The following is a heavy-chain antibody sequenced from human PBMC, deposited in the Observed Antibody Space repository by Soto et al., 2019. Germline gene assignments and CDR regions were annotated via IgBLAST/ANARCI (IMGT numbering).Heavy chain of an antibody. D-gene: IGHD3-3*01. CDR2: IRSKANSYAT. CDR3: TRHLPVQGLRFSWGFDP. CDR1: GFTFSGSA. V-gene: IGHV3-73*02. Sequence: EVQLVESGGGLVQPGGSLKLSCAASGFTFSGSAMHWVRQASGKGLEWVGRIRSKANSYATAYAASVKGRFTISRDDSKNTAYLQMNSLKTEDTAVYYCTRHLPVQGLRFSWGFDPWGQGTLVTVSS. J-gene: IGHJ5*02.